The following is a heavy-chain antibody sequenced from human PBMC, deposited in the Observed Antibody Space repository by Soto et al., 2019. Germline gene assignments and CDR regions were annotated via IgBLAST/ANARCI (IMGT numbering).Heavy chain of an antibody. J-gene: IGHJ4*02. CDR1: GFTFSSNG. V-gene: IGHV3-33*01. Sequence: QVQLVESGGGVVQPGRSLRLSCAASGFTFSSNGMHWVRQAQGKGLEWVAVIWYDGSNKYYADSVKGRFTISRDNSKNTLYLQMNSLRAEDTAVYYCARQVVVAATPHFDYWGQGTLVTVSS. D-gene: IGHD2-15*01. CDR3: ARQVVVAATPHFDY. CDR2: IWYDGSNK.